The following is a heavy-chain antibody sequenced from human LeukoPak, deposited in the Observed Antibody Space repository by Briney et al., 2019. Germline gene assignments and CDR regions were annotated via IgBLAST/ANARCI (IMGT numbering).Heavy chain of an antibody. CDR3: ATKQWLAPPPDS. CDR2: INTDGTVT. V-gene: IGHV3-74*01. J-gene: IGHJ4*02. Sequence: PGGSLRLSCAASGFTFSKYWMLCVRQAPGKGLESVSRINTDGTVTTYADSVKGRFTVSRDNADNTMFLQTNSVRDEDTAVYYCATKQWLAPPPDSWGQGTPVTVSS. CDR1: GFTFSKYW. D-gene: IGHD6-19*01.